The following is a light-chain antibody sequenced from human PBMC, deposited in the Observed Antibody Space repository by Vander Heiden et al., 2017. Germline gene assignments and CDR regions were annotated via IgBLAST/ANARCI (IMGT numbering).Light chain of an antibody. CDR1: QSVSSNY. CDR2: GAS. Sequence: DIVSTQSPATLSLSPGEGATLSCRASQSVSSNYLAWYQQKPGQAPRLLIYGASSRATGIPDRFSGSGSGTDFTLTISRLEPEDFAVYYCQQYCSSPKRFGQGTKVEIK. CDR3: QQYCSSPKR. V-gene: IGKV3-20*01. J-gene: IGKJ1*01.